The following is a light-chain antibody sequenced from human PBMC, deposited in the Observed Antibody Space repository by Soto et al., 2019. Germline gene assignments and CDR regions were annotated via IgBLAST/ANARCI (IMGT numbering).Light chain of an antibody. V-gene: IGLV2-23*01. CDR2: EGS. CDR1: SSDVGTYNL. CDR3: CSYAGSSTYV. J-gene: IGLJ1*01. Sequence: QSALTQPASVSGSPGQSITISCTGTSSDVGTYNLVSWYQHHPGKAPKLMICEGSKRPSGVSNRFSGSKSGNTASLTISGLQAEDEADYYCCSYAGSSTYVFGTGTKLTV.